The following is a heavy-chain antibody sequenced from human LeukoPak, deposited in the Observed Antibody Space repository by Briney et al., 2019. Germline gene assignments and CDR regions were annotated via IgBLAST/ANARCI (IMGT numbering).Heavy chain of an antibody. CDR2: IYSSGST. V-gene: IGHV4-61*02. J-gene: IGHJ5*02. CDR1: GGSISSGYYH. D-gene: IGHD3-10*01. Sequence: SETLSLTCTVSGGSISSGYYHWSWIRQPAGTGLEWIGRIYSSGSTNYNLSLKSRVTISVDTSKNQFSLKLRSVTDADTAVYYCARASVRGVTLHNYFDPWGQGTLVTVSS. CDR3: ARASVRGVTLHNYFDP.